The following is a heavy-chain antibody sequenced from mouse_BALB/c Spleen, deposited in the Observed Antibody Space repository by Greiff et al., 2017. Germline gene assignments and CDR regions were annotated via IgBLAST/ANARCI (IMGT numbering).Heavy chain of an antibody. CDR3: ARSSITTVVPYAMDY. J-gene: IGHJ4*01. D-gene: IGHD1-1*01. CDR2: ISSGSSTI. Sequence: EVMLVESGGGLVQPGGSRKLSCAASGFTFSSFGMHWVRQAPEKGLEWVAYISSGSSTIYYADTVKGRFTISRDNPKNTLFLQMTSLRSEDTAMYYCARSSITTVVPYAMDYWGQGTSVTVSS. CDR1: GFTFSSFG. V-gene: IGHV5-17*02.